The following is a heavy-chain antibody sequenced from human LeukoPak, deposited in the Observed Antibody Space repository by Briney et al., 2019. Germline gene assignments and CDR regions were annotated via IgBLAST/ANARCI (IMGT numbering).Heavy chain of an antibody. J-gene: IGHJ4*02. CDR3: ARGRGSYFSPPAFDY. V-gene: IGHV4-34*01. CDR1: GGSFSGYY. Sequence: SETLSLTCAVYGGSFSGYYWSWIRQPPGKGLEWIGEINHSGSTNYNPSLKSRVTMSVDTSKNQFSLKLSSVTAADTAVYYCARGRGSYFSPPAFDYWGQGTLVTVSS. D-gene: IGHD1-26*01. CDR2: INHSGST.